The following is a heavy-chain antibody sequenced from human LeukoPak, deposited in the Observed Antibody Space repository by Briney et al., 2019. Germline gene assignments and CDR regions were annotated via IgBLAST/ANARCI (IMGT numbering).Heavy chain of an antibody. CDR2: ISSSGSTI. J-gene: IGHJ4*02. CDR1: GFTFSDYY. V-gene: IGHV3-11*04. D-gene: IGHD2-2*01. Sequence: PGGSLRLSCAASGFTFSDYYMSWIRQAPGKGLEWVSYISSSGSTIYYADSVKGRFTISRDNAKNSLYLQMNSLRAEDTAVYYCARAHIVVVPAANLQQDWGQGTLVTVSS. CDR3: ARAHIVVVPAANLQQD.